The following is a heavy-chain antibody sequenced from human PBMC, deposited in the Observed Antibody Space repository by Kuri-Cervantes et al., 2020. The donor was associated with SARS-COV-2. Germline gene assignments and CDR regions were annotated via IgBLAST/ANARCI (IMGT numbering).Heavy chain of an antibody. CDR3: AGLGYCSGGSCYYYYYGMDV. CDR1: GGTFSSYA. CDR2: IIPIFGTA. V-gene: IGHV1-69*13. Sequence: SAKVSCKASGGTFSSYAISWVRQAPGQGLEWMGGIIPIFGTANYAQKFQGRVTITADESTSTAYMELSSLRSEDTAVYYCAGLGYCSGGSCYYYYYGMDVWGQGTTVTVSS. D-gene: IGHD2-15*01. J-gene: IGHJ6*02.